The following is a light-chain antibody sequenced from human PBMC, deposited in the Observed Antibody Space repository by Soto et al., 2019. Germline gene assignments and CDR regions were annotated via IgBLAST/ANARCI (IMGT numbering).Light chain of an antibody. J-gene: IGKJ2*01. Sequence: EIVLTQSPGTLSLSPGERATLSCRASQSVGSNYLAWYQQKPGQAPRLLIYGASSRASGIPDRFSGSGSGTDFTLTISRLEPEDCAVYYCQQYGSSPPYTFGQGTKLEIK. CDR2: GAS. CDR3: QQYGSSPPYT. V-gene: IGKV3-20*01. CDR1: QSVGSNY.